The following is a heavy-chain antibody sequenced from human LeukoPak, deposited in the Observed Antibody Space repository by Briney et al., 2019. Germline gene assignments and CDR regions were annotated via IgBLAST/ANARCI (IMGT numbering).Heavy chain of an antibody. CDR3: ASSIVADGTSPFDY. D-gene: IGHD6-13*01. V-gene: IGHV3-21*06. Sequence: GGSLRLSCAASGFTFSSYSMNWVRQAPGKGLEWVSSISSTSFIKYADSVKGRFTSSRDNAENSLYLQMSSLRAEDTAVYYCASSIVADGTSPFDYWGQGTLVTVSS. CDR2: ISSTSFI. J-gene: IGHJ4*02. CDR1: GFTFSSYS.